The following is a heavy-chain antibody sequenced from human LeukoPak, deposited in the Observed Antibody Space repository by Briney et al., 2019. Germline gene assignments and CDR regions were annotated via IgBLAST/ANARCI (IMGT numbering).Heavy chain of an antibody. CDR2: IYYSGST. CDR1: GGSISSYY. CDR3: ARVGYYDSSGYYQNFDY. Sequence: SETLSLTCTVSGGSISSYYWSWIRQPPGKGLEWIGYIYYSGSTNYNPSLKSRVTISVDTSKNQFSLKLSSVTAADTAVYYCARVGYYDSSGYYQNFDYWGQGTLVTVSS. D-gene: IGHD3-22*01. V-gene: IGHV4-59*12. J-gene: IGHJ4*02.